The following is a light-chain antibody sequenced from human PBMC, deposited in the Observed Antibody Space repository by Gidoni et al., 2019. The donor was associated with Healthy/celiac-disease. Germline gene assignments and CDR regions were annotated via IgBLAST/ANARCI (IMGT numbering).Light chain of an antibody. V-gene: IGKV3-15*01. Sequence: EIVMTQSPATLSVSPGERATLSCMASQSVSSNLAWYQQKPGQAPSLLIYGASTRATGIPAKFSGSGSGTEFTLTISSLQSEDFAVYHCQQYNNWTFGQGTKVEIK. CDR1: QSVSSN. CDR2: GAS. J-gene: IGKJ1*01. CDR3: QQYNNWT.